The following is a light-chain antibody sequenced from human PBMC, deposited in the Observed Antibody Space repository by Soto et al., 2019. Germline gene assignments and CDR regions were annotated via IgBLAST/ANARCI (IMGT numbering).Light chain of an antibody. Sequence: LAQPRSVSGSPGQSVTISCTGTSSDVGGYNYVSWYQQHPGKAPKLMIYDVSKRPSGVPDRFSGSKSGNTASLTISGLQAEDEADYYCSSYTTSDTYVFGSGTKVTVL. CDR3: SSYTTSDTYV. CDR1: SSDVGGYNY. V-gene: IGLV2-11*01. J-gene: IGLJ1*01. CDR2: DVS.